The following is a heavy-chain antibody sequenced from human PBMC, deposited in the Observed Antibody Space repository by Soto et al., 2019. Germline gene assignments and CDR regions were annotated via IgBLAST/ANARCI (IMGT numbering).Heavy chain of an antibody. J-gene: IGHJ4*02. CDR3: VRDPYGGNPFGS. CDR2: ISRGSGDI. V-gene: IGHV3-48*02. Sequence: GGSLRLSCAASGFAFNTYSMNWVRQAPGKGLEWVSYISRGSGDIYYADSVKGRFTISRDNAKNSLYLQMNSLRDEDTAVYYCVRDPYGGNPFGSWGQGTLVTVSS. D-gene: IGHD3-16*01. CDR1: GFAFNTYS.